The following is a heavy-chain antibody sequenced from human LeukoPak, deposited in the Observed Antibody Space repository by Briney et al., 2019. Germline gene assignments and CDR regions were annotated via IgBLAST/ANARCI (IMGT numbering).Heavy chain of an antibody. CDR1: GGSINNYY. V-gene: IGHV4-4*07. J-gene: IGHJ3*02. D-gene: IGHD2-15*01. CDR3: ARGRYCSADICSGGDAFDI. CDR2: IYTRGST. Sequence: PSETLSLTCTVSGGSINNYYWSWIRQPAGKGLEWIGRIYTRGSTNYNPSLKSRVTMSVDTSKNQFSLKLSSVTAADTAVYYCARGRYCSADICSGGDAFDIWGQGTMVCVSS.